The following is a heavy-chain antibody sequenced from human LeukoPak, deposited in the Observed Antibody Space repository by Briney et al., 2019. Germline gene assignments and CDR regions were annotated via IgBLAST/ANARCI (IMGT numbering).Heavy chain of an antibody. CDR2: INPNTGDT. CDR3: ARSRRVGNGEYPDY. J-gene: IGHJ4*02. CDR1: GYTFTGYY. V-gene: IGHV1-2*02. D-gene: IGHD3-10*01. Sequence: ASVKVSCKASGYTFTGYYMHWVRRTPGQGLEWMGWINPNTGDTNYGRKFQGRVTMTRDTSINTAYMELRSLRSDDTAVYYCARSRRVGNGEYPDYWGQGTLVTVSS.